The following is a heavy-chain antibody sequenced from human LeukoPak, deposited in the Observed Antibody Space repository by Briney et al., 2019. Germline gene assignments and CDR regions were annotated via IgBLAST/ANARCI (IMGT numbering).Heavy chain of an antibody. V-gene: IGHV4-34*01. CDR2: INHSGST. CDR1: GGSFSGYY. J-gene: IGHJ3*02. D-gene: IGHD3-22*01. Sequence: SETLSLTCAVYGGSFSGYYWSWIRQPPGKGLEWIGEINHSGSTNYNPSLKSRVTISVDTSKNQFSLKLTSLTAADTAVYFCARVSESYDSSGYSGNAFDIWGQGIMVTVSS. CDR3: ARVSESYDSSGYSGNAFDI.